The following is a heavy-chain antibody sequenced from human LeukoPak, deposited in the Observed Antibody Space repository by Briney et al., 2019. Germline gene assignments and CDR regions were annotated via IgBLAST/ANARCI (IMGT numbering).Heavy chain of an antibody. V-gene: IGHV3-48*03. CDR1: GFTFSSYE. CDR3: ARGNSKVYYYYYMDV. D-gene: IGHD6-13*01. J-gene: IGHJ6*03. CDR2: ISSSGSTI. Sequence: GGSLRLSCAASGFTFSSYEMNWVRQAPGKGLEWVSYISSSGSTIYYADSVKGRFTISRDNAKNSLYLQMNSLRAEDTAVYYCARGNSKVYYYYYMDVWGKGTTVTVSS.